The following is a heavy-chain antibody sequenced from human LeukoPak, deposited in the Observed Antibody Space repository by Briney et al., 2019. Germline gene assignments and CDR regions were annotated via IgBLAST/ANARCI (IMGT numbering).Heavy chain of an antibody. CDR3: AREARDGYKAKRVDY. CDR1: GYTFTSYG. J-gene: IGHJ4*02. V-gene: IGHV1-18*01. Sequence: ASGKLSCKAAGYTFTSYGISRVRQAPGQGLEWMGWISAYNGNTNYAQKLQGRVTMTTDTSTSTAYMELRSLRSDDTAVYYCAREARDGYKAKRVDYWGQGTLVTVSS. D-gene: IGHD5-24*01. CDR2: ISAYNGNT.